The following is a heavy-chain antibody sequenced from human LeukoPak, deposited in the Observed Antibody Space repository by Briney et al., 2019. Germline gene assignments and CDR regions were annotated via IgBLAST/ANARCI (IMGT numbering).Heavy chain of an antibody. V-gene: IGHV4-61*02. CDR2: IYTSGST. CDR1: GGSISSGSYY. J-gene: IGHJ4*02. CDR3: ARDARIVATIYYFDY. D-gene: IGHD5-12*01. Sequence: SRTLSLTCTVSGGSISSGSYYWSWIRQPAGKGLEWIGRIYTSGSTNYNPSLKSRVTISVDTSKNQFSLKLSSVTAADTAVYYCARDARIVATIYYFDYWGQGTLVTVSS.